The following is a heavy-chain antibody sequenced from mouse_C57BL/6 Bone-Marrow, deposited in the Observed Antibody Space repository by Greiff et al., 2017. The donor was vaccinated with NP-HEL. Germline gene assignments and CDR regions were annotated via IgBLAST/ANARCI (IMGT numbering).Heavy chain of an antibody. CDR2: IYPRDGST. Sequence: VMLVESGPELVKPGASVKLSCKASGYTFTSYDINWVQQRPGQGLEWIGWIYPRDGSTKYNEKFKGKATLTVDTSSSTAYMELHSLTSEDSAVYFCARRSYFDYWGQGTTLTVSS. CDR1: GYTFTSYD. CDR3: ARRSYFDY. V-gene: IGHV1-85*01. J-gene: IGHJ2*01.